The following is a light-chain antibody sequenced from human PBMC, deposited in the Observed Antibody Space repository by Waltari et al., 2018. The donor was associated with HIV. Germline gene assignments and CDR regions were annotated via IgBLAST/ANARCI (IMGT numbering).Light chain of an antibody. V-gene: IGLV1-44*01. CDR3: AAWDDSLTGSVV. CDR2: TKT. J-gene: IGLJ2*01. CDR1: NSNIGSNH. Sequence: QSVLTQPPSASATPGQRVTISCSGSNSNIGSNHVNWYQQLPGRSPKLLIHTKTERPSGVPDRFSGSKAGTSASLAIGGLQAEDEADYYCAAWDDSLTGSVVFGGGTKVTVL.